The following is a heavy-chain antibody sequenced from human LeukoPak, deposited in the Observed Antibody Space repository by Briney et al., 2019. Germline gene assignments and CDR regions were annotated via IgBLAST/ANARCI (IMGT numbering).Heavy chain of an antibody. Sequence: VASVKVSCKASGYTFTGYYMHWVRQAPGQGLEWMGWINPNSGGTNYAQKFQGRVTMTRDTSISTAYMELSRLRSDDTAVYYCAVYNWNDVGFEYWGQGTLVAVSS. CDR1: GYTFTGYY. V-gene: IGHV1-2*02. J-gene: IGHJ4*02. CDR2: INPNSGGT. D-gene: IGHD1-1*01. CDR3: AVYNWNDVGFEY.